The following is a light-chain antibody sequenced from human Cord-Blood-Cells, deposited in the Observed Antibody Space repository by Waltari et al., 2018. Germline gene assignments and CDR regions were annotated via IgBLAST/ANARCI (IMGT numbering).Light chain of an antibody. CDR3: QQYNNWLFT. V-gene: IGKV3-15*01. CDR1: QSVSIN. J-gene: IGKJ3*01. CDR2: GAS. Sequence: TQSPATLSVSPGERATLSCRASQSVSINLAWYQQKPGQAPRLLIYGASTRATGIPARFSGSGSGTEFTLTISSLQSEDFAVYYCQQYNNWLFTFGPGTKVDIK.